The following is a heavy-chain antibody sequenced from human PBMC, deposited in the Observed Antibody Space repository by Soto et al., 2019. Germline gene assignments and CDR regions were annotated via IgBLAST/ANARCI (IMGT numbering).Heavy chain of an antibody. V-gene: IGHV1-18*01. J-gene: IGHJ6*02. D-gene: IGHD2-2*01. Sequence: ASVKVSCKASGYTFTSYGISWVRQAPGQGLEWMGWISAYNCNTNYAQKLQGRVTMTTDTSTSTAYMELRSLRSDDTAVYYCARDAGYCSSTSCRGGYYGMDVWGQGTTVTVSS. CDR1: GYTFTSYG. CDR3: ARDAGYCSSTSCRGGYYGMDV. CDR2: ISAYNCNT.